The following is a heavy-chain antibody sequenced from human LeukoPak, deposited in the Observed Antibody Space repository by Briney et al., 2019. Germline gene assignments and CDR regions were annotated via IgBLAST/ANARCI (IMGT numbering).Heavy chain of an antibody. J-gene: IGHJ4*02. CDR3: AKAGDYVVWDFDY. D-gene: IGHD4-17*01. V-gene: IGHV3-23*01. Sequence: PGGSLRLSCAASGFTFSSSGMSWVRQAPGKGLEWVSAISGSGGSTYYADSVKGRFTISRDNSKNTLYLQMNSLRAEDTAVYYCAKAGDYVVWDFDYWGQGTLVTVSS. CDR1: GFTFSSSG. CDR2: ISGSGGST.